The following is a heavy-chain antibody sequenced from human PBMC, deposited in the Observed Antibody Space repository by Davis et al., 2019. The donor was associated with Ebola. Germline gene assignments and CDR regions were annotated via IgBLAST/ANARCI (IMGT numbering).Heavy chain of an antibody. CDR3: ARHRGRYCSGGSCFPGWYFDL. J-gene: IGHJ2*01. D-gene: IGHD2-15*01. Sequence: GSLRLPCTVPGGSISSSSYYWGWIRQPPGKGLEWIGSIYYSGSTYYNPSLKSRVTISVDTSKNQFSLKLSSVTAADTAVYYCARHRGRYCSGGSCFPGWYFDLWGRGTLVTVSS. V-gene: IGHV4-39*01. CDR1: GGSISSSSYY. CDR2: IYYSGST.